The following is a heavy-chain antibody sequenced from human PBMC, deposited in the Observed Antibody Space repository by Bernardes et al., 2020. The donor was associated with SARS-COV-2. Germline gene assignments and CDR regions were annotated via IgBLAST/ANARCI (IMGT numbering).Heavy chain of an antibody. D-gene: IGHD3-10*01. J-gene: IGHJ4*01. CDR3: TTVFRYDSGSYSDH. CDR2: VKSKNDGGTT. CDR1: GFTFSNVW. V-gene: IGHV3-15*05. Sequence: GGSLRLSCAASGFTFSNVWMSWVRQAPGKGLEWLGRVKSKNDGGTTDYAASVRGRFIVSRDDSKTTFYLQMNSLKTEDTGMYYCTTVFRYDSGSYSDHWGQGTQVTVSS.